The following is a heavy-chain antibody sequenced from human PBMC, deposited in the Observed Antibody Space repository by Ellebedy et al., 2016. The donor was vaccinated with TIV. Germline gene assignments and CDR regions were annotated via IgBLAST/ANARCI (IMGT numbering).Heavy chain of an antibody. Sequence: GESLKISCKGSGYSFTSYWISWVRQMPGKGLEWMGKFDPSDSYTNYSPSFQGHVTISTDKSINTAYLQWSSLKASDTAMYYCARHIPPYLPVHWGQGTLVTVSS. CDR3: ARHIPPYLPVH. CDR2: FDPSDSYT. V-gene: IGHV5-10-1*01. D-gene: IGHD2-2*01. J-gene: IGHJ1*01. CDR1: GYSFTSYW.